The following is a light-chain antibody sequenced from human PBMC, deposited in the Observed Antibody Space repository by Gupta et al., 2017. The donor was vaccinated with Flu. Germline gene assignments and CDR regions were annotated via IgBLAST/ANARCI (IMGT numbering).Light chain of an antibody. V-gene: IGLV1-47*01. J-gene: IGLJ1*01. Sequence: RVTISCAGSSSNSGTDYVYWHQQHPGTAPKLLIYKNSQRPSGVPDRFSGSKSGTSASLAISGRRSEDEADYYCAAWDDTLSGYVFGTGTKVTVL. CDR3: AAWDDTLSGYV. CDR1: SSNSGTDY. CDR2: KNS.